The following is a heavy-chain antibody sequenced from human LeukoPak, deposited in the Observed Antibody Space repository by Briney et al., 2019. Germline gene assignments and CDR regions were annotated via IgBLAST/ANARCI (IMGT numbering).Heavy chain of an antibody. D-gene: IGHD3-22*01. J-gene: IGHJ4*02. CDR1: GYTFTSYD. CDR3: ARGRFYYDSSGYYVLSS. V-gene: IGHV1-8*01. CDR2: MNPNSGNT. Sequence: ASVKVSCKASGYTFTSYDINWVRQATGQGLERMGWMNPNSGNTGYAQKFQGRVTMTRNTSISTAYMELSSLRSEDTAVYYCARGRFYYDSSGYYVLSSWGQGTLVTVSS.